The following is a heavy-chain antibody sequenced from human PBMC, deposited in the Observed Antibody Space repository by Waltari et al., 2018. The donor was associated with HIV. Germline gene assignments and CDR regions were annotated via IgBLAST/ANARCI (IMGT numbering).Heavy chain of an antibody. V-gene: IGHV3-9*01. D-gene: IGHD3-22*01. CDR1: GITFTVYA. CDR3: AKNMGTMIVGGMDV. CDR2: ISWNSGSI. Sequence: EVQLVESGGGLVQPGRSLRPSCAGSGITFTVYAMHCGRPAPGKGLEGVSGISWNSGSIGYADSVKGRFTISRDNAKNSLYLQMNSLRAEDTALYYCAKNMGTMIVGGMDVWGQGTTVTVSS. J-gene: IGHJ6*02.